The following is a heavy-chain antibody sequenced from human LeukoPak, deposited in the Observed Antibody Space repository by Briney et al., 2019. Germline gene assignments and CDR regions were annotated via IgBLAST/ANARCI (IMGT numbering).Heavy chain of an antibody. D-gene: IGHD6-19*01. V-gene: IGHV3-30-3*01. CDR1: GFTFSSYA. J-gene: IGHJ4*02. CDR2: ISYDGSNK. CDR3: ARAVSASGWGLGYYFDY. Sequence: GGSLRLSCAASGFTFSSYAMHWVRQAPGKGLEWVAVISYDGSNKYYADSVKGRFTISRDNAKNSLYLQMNSLRAEDTAVYYCARAVSASGWGLGYYFDYWGQGTLVTVSS.